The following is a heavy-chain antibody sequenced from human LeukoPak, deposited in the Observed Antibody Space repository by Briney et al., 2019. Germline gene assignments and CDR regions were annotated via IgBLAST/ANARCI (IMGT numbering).Heavy chain of an antibody. Sequence: PGGSLRLSCAASGFTFSSYGMHWVRQAPGKGLEWVAFIRYDGSNKYYTDSVKGRFTISRDNSKNTLYLQMNSLRPEDTAVYYCAKGVHSAIVVARGLEGADYWGQGTLVTVSS. CDR1: GFTFSSYG. CDR3: AKGVHSAIVVARGLEGADY. J-gene: IGHJ4*02. D-gene: IGHD3-22*01. CDR2: IRYDGSNK. V-gene: IGHV3-30*02.